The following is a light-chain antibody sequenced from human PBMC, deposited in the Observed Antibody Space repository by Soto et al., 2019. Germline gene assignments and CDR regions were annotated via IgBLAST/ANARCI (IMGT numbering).Light chain of an antibody. Sequence: ESVLTQSPGTLSLSPGERATLSCRASQSVSSNYLAWYQQKPGQAPRLLIYGASSRATGIPDRFSGSGSGTYFTLTISRLEPEDFAVYYCQQYGDSPPYTFGQGTKLEIK. CDR1: QSVSSNY. V-gene: IGKV3-20*01. CDR2: GAS. CDR3: QQYGDSPPYT. J-gene: IGKJ2*01.